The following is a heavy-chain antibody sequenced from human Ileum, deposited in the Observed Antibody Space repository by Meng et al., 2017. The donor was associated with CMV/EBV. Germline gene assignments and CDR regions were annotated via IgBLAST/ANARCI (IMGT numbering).Heavy chain of an antibody. J-gene: IGHJ4*02. CDR2: ISYGEFT. V-gene: IGHV4-59*02. CDR1: GASVSENY. D-gene: IGHD4-11*01. Sequence: SETLSLTCTVSGASVSENYCSWIRQSPGKGLEWIGYISYGEFTNYNPSLRSRVSISVDTSKNQLSLTLTSVTAADAAIYYCARGSGYSIYDDWGQGTRVTGYS. CDR3: ARGSGYSIYDD.